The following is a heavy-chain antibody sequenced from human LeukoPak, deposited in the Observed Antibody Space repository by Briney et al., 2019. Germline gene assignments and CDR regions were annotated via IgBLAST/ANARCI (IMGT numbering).Heavy chain of an antibody. V-gene: IGHV5-51*01. CDR3: ARHPGSSWYDYYYMDV. CDR1: GYSFTSYW. Sequence: GESLKISCKGSGYSFTSYWIGWVRQMPGKGLEWMGIIYPGDSDTRYSPSFQGQVTIPADKSISTAYLQWSSLKASDTAMYYCARHPGSSWYDYYYMDVWGKGTTVTVSS. CDR2: IYPGDSDT. D-gene: IGHD6-13*01. J-gene: IGHJ6*03.